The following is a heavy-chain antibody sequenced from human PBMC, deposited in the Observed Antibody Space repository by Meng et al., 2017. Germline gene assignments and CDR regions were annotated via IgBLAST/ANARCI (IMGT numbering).Heavy chain of an antibody. D-gene: IGHD5-24*01. J-gene: IGHJ3*02. V-gene: IGHV3-33*01. CDR2: IWYDGSNK. CDR1: GFTFSSYG. Sequence: QVQLVEAGGGVVQPGRSLRLSCAASGFTFSSYGMHWVRQAPGKGLEWVAVIWYDGSNKYYADSVKGRFTISRDNSKNTLYLQMNSLRAEDTAVYYCARVRDERHDAFDIWGQGTMVTVSS. CDR3: ARVRDERHDAFDI.